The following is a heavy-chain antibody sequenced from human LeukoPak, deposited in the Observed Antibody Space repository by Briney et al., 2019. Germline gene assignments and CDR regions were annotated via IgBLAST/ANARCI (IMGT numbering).Heavy chain of an antibody. D-gene: IGHD4/OR15-4a*01. CDR3: ARRAGAYSHPYDY. V-gene: IGHV3-53*01. CDR1: GFTVSSNS. CDR2: IYSDNT. J-gene: IGHJ4*02. Sequence: GGSLRLSCTVSGFTVSSNSMSWVRQAPGKGLEWVSFIYSDNTHYSDSVKGRFAISRDNSKNTLYLQMNSLRAEDTAVYYCARRAGAYSHPYDYWGQGTLVTVSS.